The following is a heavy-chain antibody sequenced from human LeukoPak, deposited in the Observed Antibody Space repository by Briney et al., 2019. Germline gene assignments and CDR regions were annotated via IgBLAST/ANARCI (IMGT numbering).Heavy chain of an antibody. CDR3: ALDLGFGSAITNNDY. V-gene: IGHV4-34*01. Sequence: PSETLSLTCAVYGGSFSGYYWSWIRQPPGKGLEWIGEINHSGSTNYNPSLKSRVTISVDTSKNQFSLKLSSVTAADTAVYYCALDLGFGSAITNNDYWGQGTLVTVSS. D-gene: IGHD1-26*01. CDR2: INHSGST. J-gene: IGHJ4*02. CDR1: GGSFSGYY.